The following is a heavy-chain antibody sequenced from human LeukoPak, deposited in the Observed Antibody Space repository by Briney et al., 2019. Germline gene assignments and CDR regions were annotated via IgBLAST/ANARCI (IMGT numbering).Heavy chain of an antibody. CDR3: AKAGDGYNEFNY. CDR2: ISYDGSIE. J-gene: IGHJ4*02. D-gene: IGHD5-24*01. CDR1: GFTFSSCK. V-gene: IGHV3-30*18. Sequence: GGSLRLSCAASGFTFSSCKMHWVRQAPGKGLEWVAVISYDGSIEYYVDSVKGRFTISRDNSKNTLFLQMNSLRAEDTAVYYCAKAGDGYNEFNYWGQGTRVTVSS.